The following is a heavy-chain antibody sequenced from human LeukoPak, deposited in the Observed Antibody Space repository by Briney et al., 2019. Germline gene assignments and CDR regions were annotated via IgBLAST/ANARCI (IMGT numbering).Heavy chain of an antibody. V-gene: IGHV1-18*01. CDR3: ARGRNRGSYREVTEIDY. J-gene: IGHJ4*02. CDR1: GYSFTNSG. D-gene: IGHD3-10*01. CDR2: VSGFNGDT. Sequence: ASVKVSCKASGYSFTNSGIHWVRQAPGRGLEWMGWVSGFNGDTNYAQNLQGRVTMTTDTSTSTAYMELRSLRSDDTAVYYCARGRNRGSYREVTEIDYWGQGTLVTVSS.